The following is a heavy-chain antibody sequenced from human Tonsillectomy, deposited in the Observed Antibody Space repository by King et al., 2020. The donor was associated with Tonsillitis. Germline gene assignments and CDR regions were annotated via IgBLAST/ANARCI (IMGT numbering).Heavy chain of an antibody. J-gene: IGHJ2*01. CDR2: MNPNSGNT. CDR3: ARSKTTWPNWYFDL. V-gene: IGHV1-8*01. D-gene: IGHD4-17*01. CDR1: GYTFTSYD. Sequence: QLVQSGAEVKKPGASVKVSCKASGYTFTSYDINWVRQATGQGLEWMGWMNPNSGNTGYAQKFQGRVTMTRNTSISTAYMELSSLRSEDTAVYYCARSKTTWPNWYFDLWGRGTLVTVSS.